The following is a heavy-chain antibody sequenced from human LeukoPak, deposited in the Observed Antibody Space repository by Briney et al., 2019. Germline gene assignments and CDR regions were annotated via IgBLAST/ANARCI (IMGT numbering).Heavy chain of an antibody. J-gene: IGHJ4*02. CDR1: GFTFSSYA. CDR2: ISGGGGTT. Sequence: GGSLRLSCAASGFTFSSYAMSWVRQAPGMGLEWVSAISGGGGTTYYADSVRGRFTISRDNSENTLYLQMNSLRAEDTAVYYCAKLSHIAVAGSPPYYWGQGTLVTVSS. D-gene: IGHD6-19*01. V-gene: IGHV3-23*01. CDR3: AKLSHIAVAGSPPYY.